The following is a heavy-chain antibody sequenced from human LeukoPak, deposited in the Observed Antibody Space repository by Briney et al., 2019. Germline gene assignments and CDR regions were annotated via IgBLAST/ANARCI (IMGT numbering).Heavy chain of an antibody. V-gene: IGHV3-23*01. CDR3: ARDGSSGWFLTG. Sequence: GGSLRLSCAASGFTFSSYAMSWVRQAPGKGLEWVSAISGSGGSTYYADSVKGRFTISRDNSKNTLYLQMNSLRAEDTAVYYCARDGSSGWFLTGWGQGTLVTVSS. J-gene: IGHJ4*02. D-gene: IGHD6-19*01. CDR1: GFTFSSYA. CDR2: ISGSGGST.